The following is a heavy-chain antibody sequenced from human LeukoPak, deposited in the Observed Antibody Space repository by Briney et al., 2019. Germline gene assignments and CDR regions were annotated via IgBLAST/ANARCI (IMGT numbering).Heavy chain of an antibody. CDR2: ISGSGGST. CDR3: AKNTGPNYYDSSGYLWWDY. Sequence: GGSLRLSCAASGFTFSSYAMSWVRQAPGKGLEWVSAISGSGGSTYYADSVKGRFTISRDNSKNTLYLQMNSLRAEDTAVYYCAKNTGPNYYDSSGYLWWDYWGQEPWSPSPQ. D-gene: IGHD3-22*01. J-gene: IGHJ4*01. CDR1: GFTFSSYA. V-gene: IGHV3-23*01.